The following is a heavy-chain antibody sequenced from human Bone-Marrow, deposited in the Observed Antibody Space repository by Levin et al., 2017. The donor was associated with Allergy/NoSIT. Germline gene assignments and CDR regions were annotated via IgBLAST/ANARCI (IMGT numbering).Heavy chain of an antibody. J-gene: IGHJ4*02. CDR1: GGSFSGYY. Sequence: RSSETLSLTCAVYGGSFSGYYWSWIRQPPGKGLEWIGEINHSGSTNYNPSLKSRVTISVDTSKNQFSLKLSSVTAADTAVYYWARGRSYRAARAVTIDYWGQGTLVTVSS. D-gene: IGHD6-6*01. CDR2: INHSGST. V-gene: IGHV4-34*01. CDR3: ARGRSYRAARAVTIDY.